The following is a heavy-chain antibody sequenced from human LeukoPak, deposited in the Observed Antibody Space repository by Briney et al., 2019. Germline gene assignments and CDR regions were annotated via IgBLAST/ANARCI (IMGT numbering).Heavy chain of an antibody. D-gene: IGHD2-2*03. CDR2: ISGSGGST. V-gene: IGHV3-23*01. J-gene: IGHJ4*02. CDR3: AKEGRSGYCSSTSCSTYYFDY. Sequence: GGSLRLSCAASGFTFSDYYMSWVRQAPGKGLEWVSAISGSGGSTYYADSVKGRFTISRDNSKNTLYLQMNSLRAEDTAVYYCAKEGRSGYCSSTSCSTYYFDYWGQGTLVTVSS. CDR1: GFTFSDYY.